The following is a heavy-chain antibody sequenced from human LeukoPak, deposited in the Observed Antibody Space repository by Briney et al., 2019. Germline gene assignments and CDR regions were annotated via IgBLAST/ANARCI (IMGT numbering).Heavy chain of an antibody. CDR2: IFNSEIT. CDR1: GGSISGYY. Sequence: SETLSLTCTVSGGSISGYYWSWMRQPPGKGLEWIGYIFNSEITDYNPSHESRVSISEDTSRNLLSLKLSSVTAADTAVYYCARWNEGLDYWGQGTLVTVSS. CDR3: ARWNEGLDY. V-gene: IGHV4-59*01. J-gene: IGHJ4*02. D-gene: IGHD1-1*01.